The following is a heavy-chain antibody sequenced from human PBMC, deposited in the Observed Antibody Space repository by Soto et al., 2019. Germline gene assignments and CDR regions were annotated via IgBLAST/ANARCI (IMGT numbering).Heavy chain of an antibody. CDR1: GFTFSSYA. CDR2: ISGSGGST. Sequence: GGSLRLSCAASGFTFSSYAMSWVRQAPGKGLEWVSAISGSGGSTYYADSVKGRFTISRDNSKNTLYLQMNSLRAEDTAVYYCAKEGGIFGVVPKDYYGMDVWGQGTTVTVSS. J-gene: IGHJ6*02. CDR3: AKEGGIFGVVPKDYYGMDV. D-gene: IGHD3-3*01. V-gene: IGHV3-23*01.